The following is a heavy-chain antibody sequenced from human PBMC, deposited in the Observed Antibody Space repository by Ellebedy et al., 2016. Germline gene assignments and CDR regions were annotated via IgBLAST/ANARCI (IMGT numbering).Heavy chain of an antibody. Sequence: GGSLRLSXAASGFTFSSYGMHWVRQAPGKGLEWVAVISYDGSNKYYADSVKGRFTISRDNSKNTLYLQMNSLRAEDTAVYYCARRYFDYWGQGTLVTVSS. CDR3: ARRYFDY. CDR2: ISYDGSNK. V-gene: IGHV3-30*03. CDR1: GFTFSSYG. J-gene: IGHJ4*02.